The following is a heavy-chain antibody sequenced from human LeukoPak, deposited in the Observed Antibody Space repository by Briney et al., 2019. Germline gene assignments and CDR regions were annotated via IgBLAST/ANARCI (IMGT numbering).Heavy chain of an antibody. V-gene: IGHV1-69*01. J-gene: IGHJ6*03. D-gene: IGHD2-2*01. CDR3: ARAEAAGIPAAMPLMWYYYYMDV. CDR2: IIPIFGTA. CDR1: GGTFSSYA. Sequence: SVKVSCKASGGTFSSYAISWVRQAPGQGLEWMGGIIPIFGTANYAQKFQGRVTITADESTSTAYMGLSSLRSEDTAVYYCARAEAAGIPAAMPLMWYYYYMDVWGKGTTVTVSS.